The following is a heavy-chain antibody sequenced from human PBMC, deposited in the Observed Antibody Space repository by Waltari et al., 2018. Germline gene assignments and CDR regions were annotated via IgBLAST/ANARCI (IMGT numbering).Heavy chain of an antibody. CDR1: GGSFSGYY. CDR2: INHSGST. V-gene: IGHV4-34*01. Sequence: QVQLQQCGAGLLTPSETLSLTCAVYGGSFSGYYWSWIRQPPGKGLEWIGEINHSGSTNYNPSLKSRVTISVDTSKNQFSLKLSSVTAADTAVYYCASSRGRLGYWGQGTLVTVSS. J-gene: IGHJ4*02. CDR3: ASSRGRLGY. D-gene: IGHD3-16*01.